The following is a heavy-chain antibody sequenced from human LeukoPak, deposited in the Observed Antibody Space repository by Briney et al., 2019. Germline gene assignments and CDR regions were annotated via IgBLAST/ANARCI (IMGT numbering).Heavy chain of an antibody. CDR3: ATYRQVLLPFES. Sequence: GGSLRLSCAASGFTFGSYAMSWVRQAPGKGLEWVSAISGSGGSTYYADSVRGRFTISRDNSKSTLSLQMNSLRAEDTAIYYCATYRQVLLPFESWGRGTLVTVSS. J-gene: IGHJ4*02. CDR1: GFTFGSYA. V-gene: IGHV3-23*01. D-gene: IGHD2-8*02. CDR2: ISGSGGST.